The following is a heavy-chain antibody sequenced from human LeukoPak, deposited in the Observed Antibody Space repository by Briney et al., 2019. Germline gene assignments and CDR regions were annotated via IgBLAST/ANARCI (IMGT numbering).Heavy chain of an antibody. CDR3: ARQGYNSTWDRYLAY. D-gene: IGHD6-13*01. J-gene: IGHJ4*02. CDR1: GYSFSSYW. Sequence: GESLKISCKCSGYSFSSYWIGWVRQMPGKGLEWMGIIYPGDSDVRYSPSFQGQVTISADKSISTAYLQWSSLQASDTAMYYCARQGYNSTWDRYLAYWGQGTQVTVSS. V-gene: IGHV5-51*01. CDR2: IYPGDSDV.